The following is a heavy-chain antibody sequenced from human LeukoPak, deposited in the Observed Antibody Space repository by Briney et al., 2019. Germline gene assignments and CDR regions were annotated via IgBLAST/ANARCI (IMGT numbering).Heavy chain of an antibody. D-gene: IGHD4-17*01. CDR2: NYYSGST. Sequence: SEALPLTCLVSDGSISSSSYYWGWLRHPPGKGRVGLGSNYYSGSTNYNPSLKSRVTISVDTSKNQFSLKLSSVTAADTAVYYCARDGDYGDYDPRYWFDPWGQGTLVTVSS. CDR3: ARDGDYGDYDPRYWFDP. CDR1: DGSISSSSYY. J-gene: IGHJ5*02. V-gene: IGHV4-39*07.